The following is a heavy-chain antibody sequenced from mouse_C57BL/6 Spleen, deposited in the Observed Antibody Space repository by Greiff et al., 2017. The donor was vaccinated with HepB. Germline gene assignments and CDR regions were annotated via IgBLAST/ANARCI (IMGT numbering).Heavy chain of an antibody. CDR1: GFNIKDDY. J-gene: IGHJ2*01. Sequence: VQLQQSGAELVRPGASVKLSCTASGFNIKDDYMHWVKQRPEQGLEWIGWIDPENGDTEYASKFQGKATITADTPSNTAYLQLSSLTSEDTAVYYCTLAYYRNYVDYFDYWGQGTTLTVSS. D-gene: IGHD2-5*01. CDR3: TLAYYRNYVDYFDY. V-gene: IGHV14-4*01. CDR2: IDPENGDT.